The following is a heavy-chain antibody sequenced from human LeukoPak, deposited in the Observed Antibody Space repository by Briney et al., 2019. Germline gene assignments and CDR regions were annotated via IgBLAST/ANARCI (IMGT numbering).Heavy chain of an antibody. Sequence: ASVTVSCKASGYTFTSYGISWVRQAPGQGLEWMGWISAYNGNTNYAQKLQGRVTITTDTSTSTAYMELRSLRSDDTAVYYCARRIAAAGAFNWFDPWGQGTLVTVSS. CDR2: ISAYNGNT. V-gene: IGHV1-18*01. D-gene: IGHD6-13*01. J-gene: IGHJ5*02. CDR3: ARRIAAAGAFNWFDP. CDR1: GYTFTSYG.